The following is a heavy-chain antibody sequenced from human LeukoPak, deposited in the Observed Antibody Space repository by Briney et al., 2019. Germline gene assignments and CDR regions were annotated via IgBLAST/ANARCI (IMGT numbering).Heavy chain of an antibody. V-gene: IGHV3-23*01. CDR2: ISGGGGST. J-gene: IGHJ4*02. Sequence: GGSLRLSCATSKFIFKTYGMSWVRQAPGKGLEWVSSISGGGGSTQYAASMQGRFTISRDNSKNTLYLQMNSLRPEDTAVYYCAKEKYSSGWNSPIDYWGQGTLVTVSS. CDR1: KFIFKTYG. CDR3: AKEKYSSGWNSPIDY. D-gene: IGHD6-19*01.